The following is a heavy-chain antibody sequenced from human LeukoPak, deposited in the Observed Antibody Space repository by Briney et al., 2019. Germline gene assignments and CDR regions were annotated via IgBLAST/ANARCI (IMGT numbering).Heavy chain of an antibody. V-gene: IGHV4-59*08. J-gene: IGHJ4*02. CDR2: IYYSGST. CDR3: ARHSIQAYSSGWHHFDY. D-gene: IGHD6-19*01. Sequence: SETLSVTCAEPGGSISSYNRSWIWQPPGKRLERIGYIYYSGSTNYDLALKSRVTISVDTSKNQFSLKLSSVTAADTAVYYCARHSIQAYSSGWHHFDYWGQGTLVTVSS. CDR1: GGSISSYN.